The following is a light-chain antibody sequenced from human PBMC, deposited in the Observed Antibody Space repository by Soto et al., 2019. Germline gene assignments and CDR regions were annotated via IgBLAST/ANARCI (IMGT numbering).Light chain of an antibody. CDR1: SSDVGGYNY. CDR3: SSYTSSSTYVV. J-gene: IGLJ2*01. CDR2: DVS. V-gene: IGLV2-14*01. Sequence: QSALTQPASVSGSPGQSITISCTGTSSDVGGYNYVSWYQQHPGKAPKLMIYDVSNRPSGVSNRFSGSKSCNTASLTSAGLHAEDEADYDCSSYTSSSTYVVFGGGTKLTVL.